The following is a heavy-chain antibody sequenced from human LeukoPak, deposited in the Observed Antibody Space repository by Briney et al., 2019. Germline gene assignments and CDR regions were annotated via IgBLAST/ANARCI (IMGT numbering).Heavy chain of an antibody. D-gene: IGHD6-13*01. V-gene: IGHV4-39*01. CDR3: ARRTLLYSSSWYYFDY. CDR1: GGSISSSSYY. J-gene: IGHJ4*02. Sequence: SETLSLTCTVSGGSISSSSYYWGWVRQPAGKGVEWLGSIYYSGSTYDNPSRKSRVTISEDTSKKLCSRKMSSVTAADTAVYYCARRTLLYSSSWYYFDYWGQGTLVTVSS. CDR2: IYYSGST.